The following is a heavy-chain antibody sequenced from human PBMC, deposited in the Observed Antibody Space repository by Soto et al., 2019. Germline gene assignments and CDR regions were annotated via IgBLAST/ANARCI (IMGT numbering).Heavy chain of an antibody. CDR3: TRRAIYDFLDMMVHY. V-gene: IGHV3-73*01. Sequence: SLRLSCAGSGFTFNNYAMHWVRQASGKGLEWVGRIRSKANSYATAYAASVKGRFTISRDDSKNTAYLQMNSLKTEDTAVYYCTRRAIYDFLDMMVHYWGQGTLVTVSS. D-gene: IGHD3-3*01. CDR1: GFTFNNYA. CDR2: IRSKANSYAT. J-gene: IGHJ4*02.